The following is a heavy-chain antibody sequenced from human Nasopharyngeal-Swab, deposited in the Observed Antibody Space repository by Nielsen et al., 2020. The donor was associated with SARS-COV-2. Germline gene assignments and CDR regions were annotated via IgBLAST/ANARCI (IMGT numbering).Heavy chain of an antibody. CDR3: ASSRTTQNWFDP. D-gene: IGHD1-1*01. V-gene: IGHV3-7*03. CDR1: GFTFSSHW. CDR2: IKQDGSEK. J-gene: IGHJ5*02. Sequence: GESLKIFCAASGFTFSSHWMSWVRQAPGKGLEWVANIKQDGSEKYYVDSVKGRFTISRDNAKNSLYLQMNSLRAEDTAVYYCASSRTTQNWFDPWGQGTLVTVSS.